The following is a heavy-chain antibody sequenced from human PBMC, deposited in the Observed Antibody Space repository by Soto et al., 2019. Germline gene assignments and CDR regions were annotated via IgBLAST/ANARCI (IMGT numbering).Heavy chain of an antibody. CDR3: ASSYDSSGSQSEFDY. D-gene: IGHD3-22*01. J-gene: IGHJ4*02. V-gene: IGHV3-30-3*01. CDR1: GFTFSSYA. Sequence: GGSLRLSCAASGFTFSSYAMHWVRQAPGKGLEWVAVISYDGSNKYYADSVKGRFTISRDNSKNTLYLQMNSLRAEDTAVYYCASSYDSSGSQSEFDYWGQGTLVTVSS. CDR2: ISYDGSNK.